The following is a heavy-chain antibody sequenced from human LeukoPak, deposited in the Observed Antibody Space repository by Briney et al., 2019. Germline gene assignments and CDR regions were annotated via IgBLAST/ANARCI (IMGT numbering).Heavy chain of an antibody. Sequence: ASETLSLTCTVSGGSISTYYWSWIRQPPGKGLEWIGYIYYSGSTNYNPSLKSRVTISVDTSKNQFSLKLSSVTAADTAVYYCAILTGYYFDYWGQGTLVTVSS. CDR1: GGSISTYY. D-gene: IGHD1-14*01. V-gene: IGHV4-59*08. CDR2: IYYSGST. J-gene: IGHJ4*02. CDR3: AILTGYYFDY.